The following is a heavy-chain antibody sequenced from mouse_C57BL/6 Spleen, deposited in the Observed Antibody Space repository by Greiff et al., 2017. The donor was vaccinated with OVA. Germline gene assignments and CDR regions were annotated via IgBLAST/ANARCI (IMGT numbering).Heavy chain of an antibody. CDR1: GFSLTSYG. J-gene: IGHJ4*01. Sequence: VQGVESGPGLVQPSQSLSITCTVSGFSLTSYGVHWVRQSPGKGLEWLGVIWSGGSTDYNAAFISRLSISKDNSKSQVFFKMNSLQADDTAIYYCARKGDYDGYYYAMDYWGQGTSVTVSS. D-gene: IGHD2-4*01. CDR2: IWSGGST. V-gene: IGHV2-2*01. CDR3: ARKGDYDGYYYAMDY.